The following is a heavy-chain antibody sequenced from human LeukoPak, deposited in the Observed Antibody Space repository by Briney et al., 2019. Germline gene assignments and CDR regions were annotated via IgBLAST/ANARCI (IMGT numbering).Heavy chain of an antibody. Sequence: SETLSLTCTVSGGSISSYYWSWIRQPPGKELEWIGYIYTSGSTNYNPSLKSRVTISVDTSKNQFSLKLSSVTAADTAVYFCARRIAVAPPDEDYYYYYMDVWGKGTTVTVSS. CDR3: ARRIAVAPPDEDYYYYYMDV. J-gene: IGHJ6*03. CDR2: IYTSGST. CDR1: GGSISSYY. D-gene: IGHD6-19*01. V-gene: IGHV4-4*09.